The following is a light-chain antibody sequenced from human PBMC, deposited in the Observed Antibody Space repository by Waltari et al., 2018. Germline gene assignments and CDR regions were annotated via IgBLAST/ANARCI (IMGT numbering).Light chain of an antibody. CDR2: WAS. CDR3: QQYYSPPWT. Sequence: DIVMTQSPDSLAVSLGERATINCKSSQSVLYTTNNKNYLAWYQQKPGHPPKLLFYWASTRESGVPDRFSGSGSGTDFTLTISGLQAEDVAVYYCQQYYSPPWTFGQGTQVEIK. CDR1: QSVLYTTNNKNY. J-gene: IGKJ1*01. V-gene: IGKV4-1*01.